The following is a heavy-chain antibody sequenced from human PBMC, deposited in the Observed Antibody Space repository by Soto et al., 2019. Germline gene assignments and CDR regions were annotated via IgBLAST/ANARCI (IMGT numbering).Heavy chain of an antibody. D-gene: IGHD2-2*01. CDR2: ISYDGSNK. V-gene: IGHV3-30-3*01. CDR3: AREQRYCSSTSCYNVDY. Sequence: RLSCAASGFTFSSYAMHWVRQAPGKGLEWVAVISYDGSNKYYADSVKGRFTISRDNSKNTLYLQMNSLRTEDTAVYYCAREQRYCSSTSCYNVDYWGQGTLVTVSS. J-gene: IGHJ4*02. CDR1: GFTFSSYA.